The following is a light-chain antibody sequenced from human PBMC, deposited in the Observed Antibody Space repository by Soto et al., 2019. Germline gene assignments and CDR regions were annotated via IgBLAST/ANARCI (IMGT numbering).Light chain of an antibody. CDR1: QSVSTY. CDR2: DAS. CDR3: QQDNNWPPRT. Sequence: EIVLTQSPATLSLSPGERSTRSCLASQSVSTYLAWYQQKPGQSPRLLMYDASNRATGIPARFSGSGSGTDFTLTISSLEPEDFAVYYCQQDNNWPPRTFGQGTKVDIK. V-gene: IGKV3-11*01. J-gene: IGKJ1*01.